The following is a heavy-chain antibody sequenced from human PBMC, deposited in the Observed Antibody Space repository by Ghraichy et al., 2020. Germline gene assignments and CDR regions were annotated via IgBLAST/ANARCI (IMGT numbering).Heavy chain of an antibody. CDR1: GLTFSDSA. J-gene: IGHJ5*02. D-gene: IGHD1-26*01. CDR2: IRSKANNYAT. Sequence: KVSCAASGLTFSDSAMHWVRQASGKGLEWIGRIRSKANNYATSYAASVKGRFTISRDDSENMASLQMNSLKSEDTAVYYCTTYSDSGTTWLDPWGQGTLVTVSS. CDR3: TTYSDSGTTWLDP. V-gene: IGHV3-73*01.